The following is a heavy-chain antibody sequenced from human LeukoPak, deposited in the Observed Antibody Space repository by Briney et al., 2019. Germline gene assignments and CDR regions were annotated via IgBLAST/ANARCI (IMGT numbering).Heavy chain of an antibody. CDR1: GFTFSSYA. Sequence: GGSLRLSCAASGFTFSSYAMHWVRQAPGKGLEWVAVISYDGSNKYYADSVKGRFTISRDNSKNTLYLQMNSLRAEDTAVYYCARDRFRGSGSSYYYYYYYMDVWGKGTTVTISS. CDR3: ARDRFRGSGSSYYYYYYYMDV. CDR2: ISYDGSNK. V-gene: IGHV3-30*04. D-gene: IGHD3-10*01. J-gene: IGHJ6*03.